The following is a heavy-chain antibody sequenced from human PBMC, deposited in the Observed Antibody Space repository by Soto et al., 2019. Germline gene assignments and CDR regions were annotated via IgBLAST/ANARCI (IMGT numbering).Heavy chain of an antibody. J-gene: IGHJ5*02. Sequence: PSETLSLTCAVYGGSFSGYYWTWIRQPTGTGLEWIGEINHSGSTNYNPPLKSRVTISVDRSKNQFSLKLSSVTAADTAVYYCARVAYCGGDCYRGFDPWGQGTLVTVSS. CDR1: GGSFSGYY. V-gene: IGHV4-34*01. D-gene: IGHD2-21*02. CDR3: ARVAYCGGDCYRGFDP. CDR2: INHSGST.